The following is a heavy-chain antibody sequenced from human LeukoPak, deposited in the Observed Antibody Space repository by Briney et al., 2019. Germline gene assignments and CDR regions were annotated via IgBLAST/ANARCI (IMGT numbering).Heavy chain of an antibody. V-gene: IGHV1-18*01. CDR3: AREIPDAFDI. J-gene: IGHJ3*02. CDR1: GYTFTSYG. CDR2: ISAYNGNT. Sequence: APVKVSCKSSGYTFTSYGISGVRQAPGQGIEWMGWISAYNGNTNYAQKLQGRVTMTTDTSTSTAYMELRSLRSDDTAVYYCAREIPDAFDIWGQGTMVTVSS.